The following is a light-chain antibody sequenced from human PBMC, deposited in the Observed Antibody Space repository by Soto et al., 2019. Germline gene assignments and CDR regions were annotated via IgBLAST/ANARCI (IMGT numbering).Light chain of an antibody. CDR1: QSVSSN. J-gene: IGKJ1*01. CDR2: GAS. V-gene: IGKV3-15*01. Sequence: EIVMTQSPATLSVSPGERATLSCRASQSVSSNLAWYQQKTGQDPRLLIYGASTRATASTPRFSGSGCWTTFPLTIISLLSEDFAVYYCQQYNNWPPWTFGQGTKVEIK. CDR3: QQYNNWPPWT.